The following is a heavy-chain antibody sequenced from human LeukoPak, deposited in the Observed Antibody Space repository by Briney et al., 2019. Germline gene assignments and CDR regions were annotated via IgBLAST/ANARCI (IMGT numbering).Heavy chain of an antibody. J-gene: IGHJ4*02. D-gene: IGHD3-10*01. CDR2: INPNSGGT. CDR1: GYTFTGYY. CDR3: ARLRTGSGFLFDY. Sequence: ASVKVSCKASGYTFTGYYMHWVRQAPGQGLEWMGWINPNSGGTNYAQKFQGRVTMTRDTSISTAYMELSRLRSDDTAVYYCARLRTGSGFLFDYWGQGTLVTVSS. V-gene: IGHV1-2*02.